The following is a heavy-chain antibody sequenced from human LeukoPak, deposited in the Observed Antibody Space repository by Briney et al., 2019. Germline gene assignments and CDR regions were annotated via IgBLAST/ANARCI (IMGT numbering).Heavy chain of an antibody. CDR3: ATKLGYFWYFDL. V-gene: IGHV4-34*01. CDR1: GGSFSGYY. J-gene: IGHJ2*01. D-gene: IGHD3-9*01. Sequence: SETLSLTCAVYGGSFSGYYWSWIRQPPGKGLEWIGEINHSGSTNYNPSLKSRVTISVDTSKNQFSLKLSSMTAADTAVYYCATKLGYFWYFDLWGRGTLVTVSS. CDR2: INHSGST.